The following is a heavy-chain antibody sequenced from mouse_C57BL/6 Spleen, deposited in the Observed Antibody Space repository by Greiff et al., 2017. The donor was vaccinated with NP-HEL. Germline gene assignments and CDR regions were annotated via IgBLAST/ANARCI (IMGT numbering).Heavy chain of an antibody. CDR2: IYPGDGDT. J-gene: IGHJ2*01. CDR1: GYAFSSSW. D-gene: IGHD3-2*02. CDR3: ARTAQVTGDY. Sequence: VQLQQSGPELVKPGASVKISCKASGYAFSSSWMNWVKQRPGKGLEWIGRIYPGDGDTNYNGKFKGKATLNADKSSSTAYMQLSSLTSEDSAVYFCARTAQVTGDYWGQSTTLTVSS. V-gene: IGHV1-82*01.